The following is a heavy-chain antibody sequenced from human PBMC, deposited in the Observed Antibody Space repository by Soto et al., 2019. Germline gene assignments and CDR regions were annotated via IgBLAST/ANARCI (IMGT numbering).Heavy chain of an antibody. CDR2: ISPYNGNT. V-gene: IGHV1-18*04. CDR3: ATSYDSGFHP. J-gene: IGHJ5*02. CDR1: GYAFSNYG. D-gene: IGHD3-3*01. Sequence: QIQLVQSGAEVKKPGASVRVSCKASGYAFSNYGISWIRQAPGLGLEWMGWISPYNGNTDYAQSLQGRVTMTTDTSTTTAYMELRSLSSGDTAVYYCATSYDSGFHPWGQGTLVTVSS.